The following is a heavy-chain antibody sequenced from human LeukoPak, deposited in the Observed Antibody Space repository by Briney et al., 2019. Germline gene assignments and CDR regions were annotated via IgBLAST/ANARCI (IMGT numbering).Heavy chain of an antibody. Sequence: GGSLSLTCAASGFTFSSYEMNWVRQAPGKGLEWVSYISTSGSTIYYADSVKGRFTISRDNAKNSLYLQMNSQRAEDTAVYYCARDRKYYDSSGYFYQSRKADYRGQGTLVTVSS. J-gene: IGHJ4*02. CDR1: GFTFSSYE. D-gene: IGHD3-22*01. CDR3: ARDRKYYDSSGYFYQSRKADY. CDR2: ISTSGSTI. V-gene: IGHV3-48*03.